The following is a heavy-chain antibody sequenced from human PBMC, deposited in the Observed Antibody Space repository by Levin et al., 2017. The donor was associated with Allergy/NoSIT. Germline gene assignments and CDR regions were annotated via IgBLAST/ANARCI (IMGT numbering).Heavy chain of an antibody. D-gene: IGHD3-10*01. V-gene: IGHV4-4*07. CDR1: GGSISSYY. CDR2: IYTSGST. J-gene: IGHJ6*02. CDR3: ARDFGAYEGYYYGMDV. Sequence: SETLSLTCTVSGGSISSYYWSWIRQPAGKGLEWIGRIYTSGSTNYNPSLKSRVTMSVDTSKNQFSLKLSSVTAADTAVYYCARDFGAYEGYYYGMDVWGQGTTVTVSS.